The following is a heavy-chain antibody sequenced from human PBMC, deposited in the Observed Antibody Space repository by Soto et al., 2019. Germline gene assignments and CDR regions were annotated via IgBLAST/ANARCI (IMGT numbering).Heavy chain of an antibody. V-gene: IGHV4-4*02. Sequence: QVQLQESGPELVKPSGTLSLTCAVSGGSIDSSDWWNWVRQTPEKGRGWIGEIFHAGNIIYNPSLKSRVTLSVDKSKNQLSLELRSVTAADTALYYCARDHQSAESWSFDYWGQGILVTVSS. CDR2: IFHAGNI. CDR3: ARDHQSAESWSFDY. J-gene: IGHJ4*02. D-gene: IGHD6-13*01. CDR1: GGSIDSSDW.